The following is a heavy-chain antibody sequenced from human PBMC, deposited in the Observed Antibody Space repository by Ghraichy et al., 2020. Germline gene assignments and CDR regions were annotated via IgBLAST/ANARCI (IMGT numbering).Heavy chain of an antibody. CDR2: TYYRSKWYN. CDR1: GDSVSSNSAA. V-gene: IGHV6-1*01. Sequence: SQTLSLTCAISGDSVSSNSAAWNWIRQSPSRGLEWLGRTYYRSKWYNDYAVSVKSRITINPDTSKNQFSLQLNSVTPEDTAVYYCAKSPSTVVTPPPSYYYYYGMDVWGQGTTVTVSS. J-gene: IGHJ6*02. CDR3: AKSPSTVVTPPPSYYYYYGMDV. D-gene: IGHD4-23*01.